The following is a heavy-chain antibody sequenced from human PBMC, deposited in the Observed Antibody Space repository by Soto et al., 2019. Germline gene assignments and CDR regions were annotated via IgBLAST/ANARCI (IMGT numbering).Heavy chain of an antibody. CDR2: INHSGST. CDR3: ARGVISIAAAGTPEWYMDV. J-gene: IGHJ6*03. Sequence: SETLSLTCAVYGGSFSGYYWSWIRQPPGKGLEWIGEINHSGSTNYNPSLKSRVTISVDTSKNQFSLKLSSVTAADTAVYYCARGVISIAAAGTPEWYMDVWGKGTTVTVSS. D-gene: IGHD6-13*01. CDR1: GGSFSGYY. V-gene: IGHV4-34*01.